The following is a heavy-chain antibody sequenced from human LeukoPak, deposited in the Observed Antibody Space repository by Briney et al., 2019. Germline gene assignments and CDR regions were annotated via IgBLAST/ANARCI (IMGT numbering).Heavy chain of an antibody. J-gene: IGHJ4*02. V-gene: IGHV4-39*07. D-gene: IGHD5-24*01. CDR2: IYYSGST. CDR3: ARDPVSQRWLPRGFDY. CDR1: GGSISSSSYY. Sequence: SETLSLTCTVSGGSISSSSYYWGWIRQPPGKGLEWIGSIYYSGSTYYNPSLKSRVTISVDTSKNQFSLKVNSVTAADTAVYYCARDPVSQRWLPRGFDYWGQGTLVTVSS.